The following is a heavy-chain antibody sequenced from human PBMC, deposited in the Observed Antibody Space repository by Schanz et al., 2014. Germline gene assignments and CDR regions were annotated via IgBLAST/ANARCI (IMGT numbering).Heavy chain of an antibody. CDR1: GITFSGYS. Sequence: EVQLVESGGGLAQPGGSLRLSCAASGITFSGYSMNWVRQAPGKGLEWVSYISGSSSTKYYADSVKGRFTISRDNGKKSLYRQKNSVSAEDAAVYFCARDYESALSSPRHDAFDVWGQGTVVTVSS. CDR3: ARDYESALSSPRHDAFDV. CDR2: ISGSSSTK. J-gene: IGHJ3*01. D-gene: IGHD3-22*01. V-gene: IGHV3-48*01.